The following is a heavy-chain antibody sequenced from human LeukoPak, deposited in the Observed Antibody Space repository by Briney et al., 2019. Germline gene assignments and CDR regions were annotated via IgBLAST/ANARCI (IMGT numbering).Heavy chain of an antibody. J-gene: IGHJ4*02. CDR2: ISWNSGSI. CDR3: AKALGSSGWYGGSCFDY. Sequence: GGSLRLSCAASGFTFDDYAMHWVRQAPGKGLEWVSGISWNSGSIGYADSVKGRFTISRDNAKNSLYLQMNSLRAEDMALYYCAKALGSSGWYGGSCFDYWGQGTLVTVSS. CDR1: GFTFDDYA. V-gene: IGHV3-9*03. D-gene: IGHD6-19*01.